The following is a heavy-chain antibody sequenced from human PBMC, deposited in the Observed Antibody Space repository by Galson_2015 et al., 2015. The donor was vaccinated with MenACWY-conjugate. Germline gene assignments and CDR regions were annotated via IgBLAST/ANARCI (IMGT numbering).Heavy chain of an antibody. V-gene: IGHV3-48*04. Sequence: SLRLSCAASGFTFSSYRLNWVRQTSGKGLEWVSYISSSGSTKYYADSVKGRFTISRDNAKESLYLEMYSLRAEDTALYFCARGLYGSYAIDYWGQGTLVTVFS. J-gene: IGHJ4*02. CDR2: ISSSGSTK. D-gene: IGHD3-10*01. CDR3: ARGLYGSYAIDY. CDR1: GFTFSSYR.